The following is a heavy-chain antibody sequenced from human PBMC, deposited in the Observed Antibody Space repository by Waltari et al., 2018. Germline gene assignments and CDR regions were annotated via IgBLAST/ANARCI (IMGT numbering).Heavy chain of an antibody. D-gene: IGHD3-10*01. Sequence: QVQLQESGPGLVKPSQTLSLTCTVSGGSISSYYWSWIRQPPGKGLEWIGEINHSGSTNYNPSLKSRVTISVDTSKNQFSLKLSSVTAADTAVYYCARGRGYYYYGSGSYWYWGQGTLVTVSS. J-gene: IGHJ4*02. CDR1: GGSISSYY. CDR2: INHSGST. CDR3: ARGRGYYYYGSGSYWY. V-gene: IGHV4-34*09.